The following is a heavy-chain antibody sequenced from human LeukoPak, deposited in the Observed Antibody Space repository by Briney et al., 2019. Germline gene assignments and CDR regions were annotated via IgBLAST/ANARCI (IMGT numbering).Heavy chain of an antibody. V-gene: IGHV4-59*01. CDR2: IYYSGST. CDR1: GGSISSYY. CDR3: ARTEAAAMPSNAFDI. Sequence: PSETQSLTCTVSGGSISSYYWSWIRQPPGKGLEWIGYIYYSGSTNYNPSLKSRVTISVDTSKNQFSLKLSSVTAADTAVYYCARTEAAAMPSNAFDIWGQGTMVTVSS. D-gene: IGHD2-2*01. J-gene: IGHJ3*02.